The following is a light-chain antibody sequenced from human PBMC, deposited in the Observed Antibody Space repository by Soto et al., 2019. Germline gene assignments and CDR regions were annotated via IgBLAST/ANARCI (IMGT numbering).Light chain of an antibody. CDR1: QSVSSN. V-gene: IGKV3-15*01. J-gene: IGKJ2*01. CDR2: GAS. Sequence: EIVMTQSPATLSVSPGERATLSCRASQSVSSNLAWYQQKPGQAPRLLFYGASTRATGTPCRFSGSGSGTEFTLTISSLQSEDFAVYYCQQYDNWPPYTFGQGTKLQIK. CDR3: QQYDNWPPYT.